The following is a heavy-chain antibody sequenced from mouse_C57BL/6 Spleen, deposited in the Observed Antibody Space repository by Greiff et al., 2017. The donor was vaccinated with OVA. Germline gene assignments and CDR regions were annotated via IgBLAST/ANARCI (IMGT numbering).Heavy chain of an antibody. Sequence: QVQLQQSGPELVKPGASVKISCKASGYAFSSSWMNWVKQRPGQGLEWIGRIYPGDGDTNYNGKFKGKATLTADKSSSTAYMQLSSLTSEDSAVYFCARYYYGNWYFDVWGTGTTVTVSS. CDR2: IYPGDGDT. D-gene: IGHD2-1*01. CDR1: GYAFSSSW. V-gene: IGHV1-82*01. CDR3: ARYYYGNWYFDV. J-gene: IGHJ1*03.